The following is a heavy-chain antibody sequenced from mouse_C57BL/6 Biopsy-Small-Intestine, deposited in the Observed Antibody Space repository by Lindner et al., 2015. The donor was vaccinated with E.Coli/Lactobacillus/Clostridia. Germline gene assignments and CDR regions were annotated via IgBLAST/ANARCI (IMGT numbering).Heavy chain of an antibody. CDR1: GYTFTTYG. CDR2: ISAYYGST. CDR3: ARGAGSEGSGFYEAY. Sequence: SVKVSCKASGYTFTTYGLSWVRQAPGQGLEWLGWISAYYGSTRYAEKVQDRITMTRDTSTSTVYMELRNLRSEDTAVYYCARGAGSEGSGFYEAYWGQGTLVTVSS. D-gene: IGHD1-1*01. V-gene: IGHV1-14*01. J-gene: IGHJ4*01.